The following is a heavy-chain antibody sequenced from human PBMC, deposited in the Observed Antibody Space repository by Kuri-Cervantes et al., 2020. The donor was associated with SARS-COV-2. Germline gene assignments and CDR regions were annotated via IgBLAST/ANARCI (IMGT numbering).Heavy chain of an antibody. CDR2: IIPIFGTA. CDR1: GCTFSSYA. J-gene: IGHJ4*02. CDR3: AREDYDLWSGYSDY. D-gene: IGHD3-3*01. Sequence: SVKVSCKASGCTFSSYAISWVRQAPGQGLEWLGGIIPIFGTANYAQKLQGRVTMTTDTSTSTAYMELRSLRSDDTAVYYCAREDYDLWSGYSDYWGQGTLVTVSS. V-gene: IGHV1-69*05.